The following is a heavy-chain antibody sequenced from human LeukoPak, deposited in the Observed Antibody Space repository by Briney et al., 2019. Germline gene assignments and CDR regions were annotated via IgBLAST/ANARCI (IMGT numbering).Heavy chain of an antibody. CDR3: ARGNYETNAYQFGPCAD. V-gene: IGHV1-2*02. J-gene: IGHJ4*02. Sequence: VASVKVSCKASGYTFSGYYMHWVRQAPGQGLEWMGWINPNSGGTKSAQKFQGRVTMTRDTSISTAYMELSRLTSDDAAVYYCARGNYETNAYQFGPCADWGQGTLVTVSS. CDR1: GYTFSGYY. CDR2: INPNSGGT. D-gene: IGHD3-22*01.